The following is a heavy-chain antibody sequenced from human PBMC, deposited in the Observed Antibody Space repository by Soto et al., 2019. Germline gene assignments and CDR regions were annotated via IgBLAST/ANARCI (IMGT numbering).Heavy chain of an antibody. Sequence: PGGSLRLSCAASGFTFSSYGMHWVRQAPGKGLEWVAVISYDGSNKYYADSVKGRFTISRDNSKNTLYLQMNSLRAEDTAVYYCAKVPEVAGQGYWGQGTLVNVSA. CDR1: GFTFSSYG. J-gene: IGHJ4*02. CDR3: AKVPEVAGQGY. D-gene: IGHD6-19*01. CDR2: ISYDGSNK. V-gene: IGHV3-30*18.